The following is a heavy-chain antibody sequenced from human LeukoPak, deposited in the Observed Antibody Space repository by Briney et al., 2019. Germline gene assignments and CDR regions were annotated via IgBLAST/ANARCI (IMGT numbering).Heavy chain of an antibody. CDR2: LSGSGSKT. J-gene: IGHJ5*02. CDR3: AKGGPGFNWFDP. Sequence: GGSLRLSCAASGFAFNTYGMSWVRQAPGKGLEWVSALSGSGSKTYYADSVKGRFTISRDNSKNTLYLQVNSLRAEDTAVYYCAKGGPGFNWFDPWGQGTLVTVSS. V-gene: IGHV3-23*01. CDR1: GFAFNTYG.